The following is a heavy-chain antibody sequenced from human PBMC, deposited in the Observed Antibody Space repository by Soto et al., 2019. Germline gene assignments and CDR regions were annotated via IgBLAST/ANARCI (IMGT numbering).Heavy chain of an antibody. Sequence: ASVKVSCKASGYTFTSYGISWVRQAPGQGLEWMGWISAYNGNTNYAQKLQGRVTMTTDTSTSTAYMELRSLRSDDTAVYYCARDYGYCTNAVCFYYFDYWVQGTLVTVSS. CDR3: ARDYGYCTNAVCFYYFDY. D-gene: IGHD2-8*01. CDR1: GYTFTSYG. V-gene: IGHV1-18*04. CDR2: ISAYNGNT. J-gene: IGHJ4*02.